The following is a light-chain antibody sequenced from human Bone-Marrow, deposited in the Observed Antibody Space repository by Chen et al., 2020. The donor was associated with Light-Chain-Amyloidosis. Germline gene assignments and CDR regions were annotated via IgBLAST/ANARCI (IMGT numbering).Light chain of an antibody. CDR2: RDT. J-gene: IGLJ2*01. V-gene: IGLV3-25*03. CDR3: QSADSSGTYEVI. CDR1: DLPTKY. Sequence: YELTQPPSVSLSPGQTVRITSPGEDLPTKYAYWYQQKPGQAPVLVIHRDTERPSGISERFSGSSSGTTATLTINGVQSEDEADYHCQSADSSGTYEVIFGGGTKLTVL.